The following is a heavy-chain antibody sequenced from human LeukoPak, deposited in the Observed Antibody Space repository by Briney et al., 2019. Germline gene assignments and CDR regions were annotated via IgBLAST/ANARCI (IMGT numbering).Heavy chain of an antibody. V-gene: IGHV1-18*01. D-gene: IGHD4-11*01. J-gene: IGHJ4*02. CDR3: ARDADYSNYGVYFDY. Sequence: ASVKVSCKASGYTFTSYGISWVRQAPGQGLEWMGWISAYNGNTNYAQKLQGRVTMTTDTSTSTAYTELRSLRSDDTAVYYCARDADYSNYGVYFDYWGQGTLVTVSS. CDR1: GYTFTSYG. CDR2: ISAYNGNT.